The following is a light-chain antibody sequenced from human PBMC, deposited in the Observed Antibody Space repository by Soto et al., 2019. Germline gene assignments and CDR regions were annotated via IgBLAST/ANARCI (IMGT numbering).Light chain of an antibody. CDR3: QQYNSYSWT. CDR2: KAS. J-gene: IGKJ1*01. V-gene: IGKV1-5*03. CDR1: QSISSW. Sequence: DIQMTQSPSSLSASVGDRVASTCRASQSISSWLAWYQQKPGKAPKLLIYKASSLESGVPSRFSSSGSGTEFTLTISSLQPDDFATYYCQQYNSYSWTFGQGTKVDIK.